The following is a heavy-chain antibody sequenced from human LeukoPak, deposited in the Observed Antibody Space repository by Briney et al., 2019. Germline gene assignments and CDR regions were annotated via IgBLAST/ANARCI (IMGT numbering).Heavy chain of an antibody. V-gene: IGHV4-39*07. CDR3: ARGTAVAGT. CDR2: IYYSGST. Sequence: SETLSLTCTVSGVSISSSSYYWGWIRQPPGKGLEWIGSIYYSGSTYYNPSLKSRVTISVDTSKNQFSLRLSSVTAADTAVYYCARGTAVAGTWGQGTLVTVSS. CDR1: GVSISSSSYY. J-gene: IGHJ5*02. D-gene: IGHD6-19*01.